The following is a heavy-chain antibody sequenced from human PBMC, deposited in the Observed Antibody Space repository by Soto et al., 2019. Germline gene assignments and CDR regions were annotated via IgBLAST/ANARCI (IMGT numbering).Heavy chain of an antibody. J-gene: IGHJ4*02. V-gene: IGHV3-33*01. D-gene: IGHD3-9*01. CDR1: GFTFSSYG. CDR3: ARDQGDLRYFDWLAPVGWGYFDY. Sequence: QVQLVESGGGVVQPGRSLRLSCAASGFTFSSYGMHWVRQAPGKGLEWVAVIWYDGSNKYYADSVKGRFTISRDNSKNTLYLQMNSLRAEDTAVYYCARDQGDLRYFDWLAPVGWGYFDYWGQGTLVTVSS. CDR2: IWYDGSNK.